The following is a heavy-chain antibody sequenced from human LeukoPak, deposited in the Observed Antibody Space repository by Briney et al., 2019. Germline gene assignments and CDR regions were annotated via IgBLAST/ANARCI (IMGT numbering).Heavy chain of an antibody. D-gene: IGHD3-10*01. CDR1: RFTFSDYY. CDR2: ISDTGSST. J-gene: IGHJ4*02. CDR3: ARDSSSGGFYY. V-gene: IGHV3-11*04. Sequence: PGGSLRLSCAASRFTFSDYYMSGIRQAPGKGLEWISHISDTGSSTYYADSVKGRFTISRDNMKKPLYLQINSLRAEGTGLYYCARDSSSGGFYYCGAGDLVTVSS.